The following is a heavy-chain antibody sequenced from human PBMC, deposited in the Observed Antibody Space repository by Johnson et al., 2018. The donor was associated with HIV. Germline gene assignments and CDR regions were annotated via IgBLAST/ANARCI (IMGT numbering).Heavy chain of an antibody. J-gene: IGHJ3*01. CDR3: ARGCRDGYTCDVFDV. CDR1: GFTFSSYW. CDR2: IKQDGSEK. Sequence: VQLVESGGGLVQPGRSLRLSCAASGFTFSSYWMSWVRQAPGKGLEWVANIKQDGSEKYYVDSVKGRFTISRDNAKNSLYLQMNRLRAEDTAVYFCARGCRDGYTCDVFDVWGQGTRVTVSS. V-gene: IGHV3-7*02. D-gene: IGHD5-24*01.